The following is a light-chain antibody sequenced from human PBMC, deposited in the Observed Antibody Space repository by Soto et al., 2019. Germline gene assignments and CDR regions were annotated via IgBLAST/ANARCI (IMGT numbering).Light chain of an antibody. CDR1: QSVSSNY. CDR2: GAS. Sequence: EIVLTQSPGTLSLSPGQRATLSCRASQSVSSNYLAWYQQKTGQAPRLLIYGASSRATGIPDRFSGSGSGTDFTLTVSRLEPEDFAVYYCQQYGSSPRTFGQGTKVEIQ. CDR3: QQYGSSPRT. J-gene: IGKJ1*01. V-gene: IGKV3-20*01.